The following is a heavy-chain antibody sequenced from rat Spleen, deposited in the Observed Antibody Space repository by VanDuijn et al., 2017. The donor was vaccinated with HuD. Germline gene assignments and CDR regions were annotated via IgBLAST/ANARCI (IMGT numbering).Heavy chain of an antibody. Sequence: EVKLVESGGGLVQPGRSLKLSCAASGFNFNDYWMGWVRQAPGKGLEWIGEINKDSSRIKYSPSSRDKFFISRDNAQSTLYLQMDSLRSEDTATYYCTTDTFYGGTYYPGGFDYWGQGVMVTVSS. CDR1: GFNFNDYW. D-gene: IGHD1-12*02. V-gene: IGHV4-2*01. CDR3: TTDTFYGGTYYPGGFDY. CDR2: INKDSSRI. J-gene: IGHJ2*01.